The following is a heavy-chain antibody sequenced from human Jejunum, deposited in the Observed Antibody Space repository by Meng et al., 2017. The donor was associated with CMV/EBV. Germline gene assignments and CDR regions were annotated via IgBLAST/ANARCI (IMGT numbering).Heavy chain of an antibody. D-gene: IGHD3-3*01. CDR1: GGSISSYY. J-gene: IGHJ4*02. CDR3: VRGVSPTEWPLEK. Sequence: VSGGSISSYYWSWVRQSPGKGLEWLGYIHYSESTKYNPSLGSRVTMSLDRSRNQFSLRLSSVTAADTAVYFCVRGVSPTEWPLEKWGQGTLVTVSS. CDR2: IHYSEST. V-gene: IGHV4-59*01.